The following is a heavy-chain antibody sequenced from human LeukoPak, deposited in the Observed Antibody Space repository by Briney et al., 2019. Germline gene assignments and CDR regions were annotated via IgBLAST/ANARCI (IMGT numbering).Heavy chain of an antibody. J-gene: IGHJ5*02. V-gene: IGHV1-2*02. CDR2: INPNSGGT. Sequence: GASVKVSCKASGYTFAGYYMHWVRQAPGQGLEWMGWINPNSGGTNYAQKFQGRVTMTRDTSISTAYMELSRLRSDDTAVYYCARVTGTTRNNWFDPWGQGTLVTVSS. D-gene: IGHD1-7*01. CDR1: GYTFAGYY. CDR3: ARVTGTTRNNWFDP.